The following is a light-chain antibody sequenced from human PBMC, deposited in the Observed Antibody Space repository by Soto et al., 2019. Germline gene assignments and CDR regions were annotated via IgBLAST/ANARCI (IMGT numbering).Light chain of an antibody. J-gene: IGKJ2*01. CDR1: HSVSSSY. CDR3: QQYGSSSYT. Sequence: EIVLTQSPGTLSLSPGERATLSCRASHSVSSSYLAWYQQKPGQAPRLLIYGASSRATGIPDRFSGSGSGTDFTLTISRLEPEDFAVYYWQQYGSSSYTFGQGTRLEIK. CDR2: GAS. V-gene: IGKV3-20*01.